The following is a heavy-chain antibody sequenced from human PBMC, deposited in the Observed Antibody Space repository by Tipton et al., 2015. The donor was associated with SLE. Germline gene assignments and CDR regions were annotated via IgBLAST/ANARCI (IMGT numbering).Heavy chain of an antibody. CDR1: GYSISSGYY. CDR2: IYYSGST. V-gene: IGHV4-38-2*01. Sequence: TLSLTCAVSGYSISSGYYWGWIRQPPGKGLEWIGSIYYSGSTYYNPSLKSRVTISVDTSKNQFSLGLSSVTAADTAVYYCARPGYSSTHDAFDIWGQGTMVTVSS. CDR3: ARPGYSSTHDAFDI. J-gene: IGHJ3*02. D-gene: IGHD6-13*01.